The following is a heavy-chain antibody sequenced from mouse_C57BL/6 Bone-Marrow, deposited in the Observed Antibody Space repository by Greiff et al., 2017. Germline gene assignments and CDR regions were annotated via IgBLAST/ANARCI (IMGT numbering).Heavy chain of an antibody. CDR3: ARARYYGSLFDY. D-gene: IGHD1-1*01. CDR2: SRNKANDYTT. J-gene: IGHJ2*01. CDR1: GFTFSDFY. V-gene: IGHV7-1*01. Sequence: EVKLVESGGGLVQPGRSLRLSCATSGFTFSDFYMEWVRQAPGKGLEWIAASRNKANDYTTEYSASVKGRFIVSRDTSQSILNLQMNALRAEDTANYYGARARYYGSLFDYWGQGTTLTVSS.